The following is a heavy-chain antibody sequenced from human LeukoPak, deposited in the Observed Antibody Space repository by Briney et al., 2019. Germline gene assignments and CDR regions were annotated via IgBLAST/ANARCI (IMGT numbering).Heavy chain of an antibody. D-gene: IGHD5-18*01. V-gene: IGHV7-4-1*02. CDR3: ARGAGYSYAYTYMDV. J-gene: IGHJ6*03. CDR2: INTDTGNP. CDR1: GYILIGYA. Sequence: GASVKVSCKACGYILIGYALNWVRQDPGQGLEWMGWINTDTGNPTYAQGFTGRYVFSLDTSVNTSYLQISSLKAEDTAMYYCARGAGYSYAYTYMDVWGKGTTVTVSS.